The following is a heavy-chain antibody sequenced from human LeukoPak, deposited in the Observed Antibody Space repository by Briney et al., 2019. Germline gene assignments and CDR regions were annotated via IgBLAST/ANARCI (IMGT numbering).Heavy chain of an antibody. CDR1: GGTFSSYA. D-gene: IGHD2-2*03. J-gene: IGHJ4*02. CDR3: ASGYCSTTSCYVNPYFDY. V-gene: IGHV1-69*13. Sequence: EASVKVSCKASGGTFSSYAIHWVRQAPGQGLEWMGGIIRIFSTTNYAQKFQGRVTISADESTSTAYMELSSLRSEDTAVYYCASGYCSTTSCYVNPYFDYWGQGTLVTVSS. CDR2: IIRIFSTT.